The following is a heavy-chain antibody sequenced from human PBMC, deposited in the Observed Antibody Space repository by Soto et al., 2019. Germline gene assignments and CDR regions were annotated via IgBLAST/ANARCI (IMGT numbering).Heavy chain of an antibody. CDR1: EFSFSTYG. CDR2: IWHDGSNK. J-gene: IGHJ4*02. CDR3: ARDRDCTSTSCYRYYFDH. V-gene: IGHV3-33*01. Sequence: GGSLRLSCAASEFSFSTYGMHWVRQAPGKGLEWVALIWHDGSNKYYADSVKGRFTISRDTSKNTLYLQMNSLRGEDTAMYYCARDRDCTSTSCYRYYFDHWGQGTLVTVSS. D-gene: IGHD2-2*01.